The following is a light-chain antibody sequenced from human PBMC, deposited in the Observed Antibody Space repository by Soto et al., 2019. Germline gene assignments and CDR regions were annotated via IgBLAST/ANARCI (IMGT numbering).Light chain of an antibody. CDR2: GAF. CDR1: QSVSSRN. V-gene: IGKV3-20*01. Sequence: EIVVTQSPGTLSLFPGERATLSCRASQSVSSRNLAWYRQKPGQAPSLLIYGAFNRATGIPDRFSGSGSATDFTLTISRLEPADFAVYYCLLYGDSHPAYTFSQGTKLYIK. J-gene: IGKJ2*01. CDR3: LLYGDSHPAYT.